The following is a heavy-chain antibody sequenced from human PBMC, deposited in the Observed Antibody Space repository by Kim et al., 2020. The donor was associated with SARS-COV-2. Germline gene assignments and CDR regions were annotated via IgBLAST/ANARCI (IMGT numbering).Heavy chain of an antibody. CDR1: GGSISSSSYY. Sequence: SETLSLTCTVSGGSISSSSYYWGWIRQPPGKGLEWIGSIYYSGSTYYNPSLKSRVTISVDTSKNQFSLKLSSVTAADTAVYYCARQSITGKVVIDYWGQGTLVTVSS. CDR2: IYYSGST. D-gene: IGHD3-22*01. CDR3: ARQSITGKVVIDY. J-gene: IGHJ4*02. V-gene: IGHV4-39*01.